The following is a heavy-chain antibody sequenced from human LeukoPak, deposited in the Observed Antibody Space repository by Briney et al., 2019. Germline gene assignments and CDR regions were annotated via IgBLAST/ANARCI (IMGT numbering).Heavy chain of an antibody. CDR3: AREWAVLITDAFDI. V-gene: IGHV3-33*01. J-gene: IGHJ3*02. D-gene: IGHD3-22*01. CDR2: IWYDGSNK. CDR1: GFTFSSYG. Sequence: GGSLRLSCAASGFTFSSYGMHWARQAPGKWLEWVAVIWYDGSNKYYADSVKGRFTISRDNSKNTLYLQMNSLRAEDTAVYYCAREWAVLITDAFDICGQGRMVTVSS.